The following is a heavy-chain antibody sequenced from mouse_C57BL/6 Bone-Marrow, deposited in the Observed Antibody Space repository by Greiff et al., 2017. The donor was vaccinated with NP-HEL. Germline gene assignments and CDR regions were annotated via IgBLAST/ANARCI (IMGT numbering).Heavy chain of an antibody. CDR1: GYAFSSSW. CDR2: IYPGDGDT. V-gene: IGHV1-82*01. Sequence: QVQLQQSGPELVKPGASVKISCKASGYAFSSSWMNWVKQRPGKGLEWIGRIYPGDGDTNYNGKFKGKATLTADKSSSTAYMQLSSLTSEDSAVYCCARNPNTLYFDYWGQGTTLTVSS. CDR3: ARNPNTLYFDY. J-gene: IGHJ2*01. D-gene: IGHD5-1-1*01.